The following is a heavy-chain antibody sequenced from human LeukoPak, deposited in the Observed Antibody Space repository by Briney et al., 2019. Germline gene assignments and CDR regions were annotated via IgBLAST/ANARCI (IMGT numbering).Heavy chain of an antibody. CDR1: GYTFTGYY. CDR3: ARALSNLRLYYFGS. Sequence: ASVKVSCKASGYTFTGYYMHWVRQAPGQGLEWMGWINPNSGGTNYAQKFQGGVTLSRDTSISTAYMELSRLRSDDTAVYYCARALSNLRLYYFGSWGQGTLITVSS. D-gene: IGHD3-3*02. V-gene: IGHV1-2*02. CDR2: INPNSGGT. J-gene: IGHJ4*02.